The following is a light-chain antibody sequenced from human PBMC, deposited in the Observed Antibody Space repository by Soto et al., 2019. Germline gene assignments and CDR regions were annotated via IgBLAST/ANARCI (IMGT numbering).Light chain of an antibody. CDR1: QSVSSN. J-gene: IGKJ1*01. CDR3: QQYNNWPPWT. CDR2: GAS. V-gene: IGKV3-15*01. Sequence: EIGMTQSPATLSVSPWERATLSCRASQSVSSNLAWYQQKPGQAPRLLIYGASTRATGIPARFSGSGSGTEFTLTISSLQSEDFAVYYCQQYNNWPPWTFGQGTKVEIK.